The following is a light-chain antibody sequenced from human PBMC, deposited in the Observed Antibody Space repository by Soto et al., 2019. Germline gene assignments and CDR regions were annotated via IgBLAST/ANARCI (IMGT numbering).Light chain of an antibody. Sequence: QSALTQPASVSGSPGQSITISCTGTSSDVGGYNYVSWYQQHPGKAPKLMIYDVSNRPSGVSNRFSGSKSGNTASLTISGLQAEDEADYYCSSYTTISTYVFGTGTKVTAL. V-gene: IGLV2-14*01. CDR3: SSYTTISTYV. CDR1: SSDVGGYNY. CDR2: DVS. J-gene: IGLJ1*01.